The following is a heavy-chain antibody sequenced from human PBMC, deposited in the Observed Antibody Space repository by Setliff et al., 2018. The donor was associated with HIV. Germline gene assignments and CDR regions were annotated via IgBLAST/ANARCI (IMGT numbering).Heavy chain of an antibody. CDR2: ISNYNGNT. CDR1: DHTFTNYG. D-gene: IGHD1-26*01. CDR3: ARASGGNSVENGFDI. V-gene: IGHV1-18*01. J-gene: IGHJ3*02. Sequence: ASVKVSCKTSDHTFTNYGIYWVRQAPGQGLEWMGWISNYNGNTNYAQKFHGRVTMTTDTSTRTAYMEMRGLTYGDTAVYYCARASGGNSVENGFDIWGQGTMVTVSS.